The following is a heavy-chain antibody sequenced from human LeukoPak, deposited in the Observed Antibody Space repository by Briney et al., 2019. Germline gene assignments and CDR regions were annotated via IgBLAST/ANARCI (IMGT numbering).Heavy chain of an antibody. CDR1: GFTFSSYA. Sequence: PGGSLRLSCAASGFTFSSYAMHWVRQAPGKGLEWVAVISYDGSNKYYADSVKGRFTISRDNAKNSLYLQMNSLRAEDTAVYYCARGGRFLWFGGDSWGPGTLVTVSS. CDR2: ISYDGSNK. CDR3: ARGGRFLWFGGDS. J-gene: IGHJ5*01. V-gene: IGHV3-30*07. D-gene: IGHD3-10*01.